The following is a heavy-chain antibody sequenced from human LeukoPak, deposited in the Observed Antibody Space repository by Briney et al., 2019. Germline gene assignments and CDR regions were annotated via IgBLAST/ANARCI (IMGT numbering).Heavy chain of an antibody. CDR1: GFTFSSYG. J-gene: IGHJ4*02. CDR3: ARDRVVGPTICDY. CDR2: ISGSGGST. D-gene: IGHD1-26*01. Sequence: GGSLRLSCAASGFTFSSYGMSWVRQAPGKGLEWVSAISGSGGSTYYADSVKGRFTISRDNTKSSLYLQMDSLRAEDTAVYYCARDRVVGPTICDYGALEPLFTVSS. V-gene: IGHV3-23*01.